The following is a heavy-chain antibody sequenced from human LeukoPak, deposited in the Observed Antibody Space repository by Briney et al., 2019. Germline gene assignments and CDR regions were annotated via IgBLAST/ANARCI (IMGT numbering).Heavy chain of an antibody. CDR3: ARGYESGGFYYRRTDKPLDY. V-gene: IGHV4-31*03. J-gene: IGHJ4*02. CDR1: GGSVSSGGYS. D-gene: IGHD3-22*01. Sequence: PSETLSLTCTVAGGSVSSGGYSWSWIREPPGRGLEWIGCIYYSGSTYYNPSLKSRVSISVDTSKNQSSLKLSSVTAADTAVYYCARGYESGGFYYRRTDKPLDYWGQGTLVTVSS. CDR2: IYYSGST.